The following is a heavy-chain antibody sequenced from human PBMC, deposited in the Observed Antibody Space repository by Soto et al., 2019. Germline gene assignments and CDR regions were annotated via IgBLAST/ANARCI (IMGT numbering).Heavy chain of an antibody. J-gene: IGHJ4*02. CDR2: IYYSGST. CDR3: ASLYCSGGNCYPYYFDY. CDR1: GGSISSYY. V-gene: IGHV4-59*08. Sequence: SETLSLTCTVSGGSISSYYWSWIRQPPGKGLEWIGYIYYSGSTSYNPSLKSRVTILVDTSKNQFSLKLSSVTAADTAVYYCASLYCSGGNCYPYYFDYWGQGTLVTVSS. D-gene: IGHD2-15*01.